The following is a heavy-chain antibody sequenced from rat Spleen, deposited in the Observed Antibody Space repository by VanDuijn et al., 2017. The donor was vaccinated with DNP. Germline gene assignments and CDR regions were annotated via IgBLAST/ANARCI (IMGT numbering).Heavy chain of an antibody. Sequence: EVQLQESGPGLVKPSQSLSLTCSVTAYSITTNYWGWIRKFPGNKMEWVGHISYSGGTSYNPSLKSRISISRDTSKNQFFLQLNSVSTDDTATYYCARWRIGPHYFDYWGQGVMVTVSS. CDR1: AYSITTNY. D-gene: IGHD1-11*01. CDR2: ISYSGGT. CDR3: ARWRIGPHYFDY. V-gene: IGHV3-1*01. J-gene: IGHJ2*01.